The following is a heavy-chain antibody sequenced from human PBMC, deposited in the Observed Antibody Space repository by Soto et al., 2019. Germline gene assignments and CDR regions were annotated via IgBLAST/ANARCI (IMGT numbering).Heavy chain of an antibody. CDR3: ERSSSGSYSQQY. CDR2: IYYSGST. V-gene: IGHV4-59*08. D-gene: IGHD3-10*01. J-gene: IGHJ4*02. Sequence: PLETLSLTCTVSGGSISSYYWSWLRQPPGKGLEWIGYIYYSGSTNYNPSLKSRVTISVDTSKNQFSLKLSSVTAADTAVYYCERSSSGSYSQQYWGQGALVTVSS. CDR1: GGSISSYY.